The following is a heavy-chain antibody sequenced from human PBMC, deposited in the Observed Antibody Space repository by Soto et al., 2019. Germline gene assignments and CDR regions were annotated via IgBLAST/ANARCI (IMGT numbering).Heavy chain of an antibody. CDR3: ARGDATKIVVTTYYGLDV. D-gene: IGHD3-22*01. CDR2: IIPIFGTP. CDR1: GGSFSNYG. J-gene: IGHJ6*02. Sequence: HVQVVQPGAEVKKLGPSVKFSCRASGGSFSNYGFSWVRQAPGQGLEWMGGIIPIFGTPHYAQKFRDRVTITADESTSTVYMEVSSLTSEDTAVYYCARGDATKIVVTTYYGLDVWGQGTTVTVSS. V-gene: IGHV1-69*12.